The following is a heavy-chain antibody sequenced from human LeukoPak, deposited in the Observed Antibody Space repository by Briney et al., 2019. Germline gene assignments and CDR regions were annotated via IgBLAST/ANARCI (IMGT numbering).Heavy chain of an antibody. V-gene: IGHV1-46*01. CDR1: GYTFTSYY. D-gene: IGHD3-9*01. CDR2: INPSGGST. CDR3: ARDTALRYFDWLSTNWFDP. Sequence: GASVKVSCTASGYTFTSYYMHWVRQAPGQGLEWMGIINPSGGSTSYAQKFQGRVTMTRDTSISTAYMELSRLRSDDTAVYYCARDTALRYFDWLSTNWFDPWGQGTLVTVSS. J-gene: IGHJ5*02.